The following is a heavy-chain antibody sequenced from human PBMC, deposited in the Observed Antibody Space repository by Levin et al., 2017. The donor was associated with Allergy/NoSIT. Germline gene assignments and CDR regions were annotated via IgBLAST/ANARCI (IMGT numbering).Heavy chain of an antibody. D-gene: IGHD6-19*01. CDR3: ARYGGWYDVDS. CDR2: IYYSGST. CDR1: GGSINSGGYY. Sequence: NPSETLSLTCTVSGGSINSGGYYWSWIRQHPGKGLEWIGYIYYSGSTYYNPSLKSRVTISIDASKKQFSLTLSSVTAADTAVYYCARYGGWYDVDSWGQGTLVTVSS. J-gene: IGHJ4*02. V-gene: IGHV4-31*03.